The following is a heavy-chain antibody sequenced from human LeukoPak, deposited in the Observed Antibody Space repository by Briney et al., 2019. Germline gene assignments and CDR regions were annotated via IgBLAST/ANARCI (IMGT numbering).Heavy chain of an antibody. CDR2: MNPNSGNT. V-gene: IGHV1-8*01. CDR1: GYTFTSYD. J-gene: IGHJ4*02. CDR3: ARRYDSGSYHLPH. D-gene: IGHD3-10*01. Sequence: ASVTVSRKASGYTFTSYDINWVRQAAGQGLEWMGWMNPNSGNTGYAQKFQGRITMARNTSISTAYMELSSLTSEDTAVYFCARRYDSGSYHLPHWGQGTLVTVSS.